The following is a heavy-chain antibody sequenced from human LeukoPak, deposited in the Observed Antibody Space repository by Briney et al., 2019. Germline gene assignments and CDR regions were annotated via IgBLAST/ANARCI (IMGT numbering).Heavy chain of an antibody. CDR3: AILERRGSYPPFDY. J-gene: IGHJ4*02. CDR2: INPNSGGT. D-gene: IGHD1-26*01. V-gene: IGHV1-2*02. Sequence: ASVKVSCKASGYTFTCYYMHWVRQAPGQGLEWMGWINPNSGGTNYAQKFQGRVTMTRDTSISTAYMELSRLRSDDTAVYYCAILERRGSYPPFDYWGQGTLVTVSS. CDR1: GYTFTCYY.